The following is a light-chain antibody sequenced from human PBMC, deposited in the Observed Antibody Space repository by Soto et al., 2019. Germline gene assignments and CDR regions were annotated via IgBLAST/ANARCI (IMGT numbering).Light chain of an antibody. Sequence: QSVLTQPRSLSGSPGQSVTISCTGTSSDVGAYNYVSWYQQHPGKAPKLMIYAVTNRPSGVPDHFSGSKSGNTASLTISGLQAEDEADYYCCSYAGSYTGVFGGGTKVTVL. CDR3: CSYAGSYTGV. J-gene: IGLJ3*02. CDR1: SSDVGAYNY. CDR2: AVT. V-gene: IGLV2-11*01.